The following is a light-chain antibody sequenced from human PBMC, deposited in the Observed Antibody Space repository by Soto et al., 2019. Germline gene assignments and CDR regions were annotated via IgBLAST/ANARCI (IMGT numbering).Light chain of an antibody. J-gene: IGKJ1*01. CDR1: QTVSSR. Sequence: DIQMTQSPSTRSASVGDRVTITCRASQTVSSRLAWYQHKPGKAPKLLIYTASTLKSGVPSRFSGSGSGTEFTLTISSLQPDDFATYYCQHYFSYSEAFGQGTKLELK. CDR2: TAS. V-gene: IGKV1-5*03. CDR3: QHYFSYSEA.